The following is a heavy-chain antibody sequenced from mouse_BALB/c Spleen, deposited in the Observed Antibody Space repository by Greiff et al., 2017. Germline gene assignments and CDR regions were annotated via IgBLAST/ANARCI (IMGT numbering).Heavy chain of an antibody. Sequence: EVMLVESGAELVRPGALVKLSCKASGFNIKDYYMHWVKQRPEQGLEWIGWIDPENGNTIYDPKFQGKASITADTSSNTAYLQLSSLTSEDTAVYYCARGIDYDGYAMDYWGQGTSVTVSS. CDR3: ARGIDYDGYAMDY. CDR2: IDPENGNT. J-gene: IGHJ4*01. V-gene: IGHV14-1*02. D-gene: IGHD2-4*01. CDR1: GFNIKDYY.